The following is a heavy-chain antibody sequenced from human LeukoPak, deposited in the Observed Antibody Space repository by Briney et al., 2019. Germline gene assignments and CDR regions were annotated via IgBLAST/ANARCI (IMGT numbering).Heavy chain of an antibody. Sequence: GGSLRLSCAASRFTFSRYSMNGVRQAPGKGVEWVSFISVCCGTPYYADSVKGRFTIFRDNSKNTLYLQMNSLRAEDTAVYYCAKDPYRASSGLVDYWGQGTLVTVSS. V-gene: IGHV3-23*01. J-gene: IGHJ4*02. CDR2: ISVCCGTP. CDR1: RFTFSRYS. D-gene: IGHD1-26*01. CDR3: AKDPYRASSGLVDY.